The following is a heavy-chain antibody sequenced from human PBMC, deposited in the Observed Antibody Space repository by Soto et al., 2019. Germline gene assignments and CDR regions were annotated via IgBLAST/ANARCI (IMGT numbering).Heavy chain of an antibody. CDR1: GGSFSGYY. V-gene: IGHV4-34*01. J-gene: IGHJ5*02. CDR2: INHSGST. CDR3: ARGPLTSSVWFDP. Sequence: PSETLSLTCAVYGGSFSGYYWSWIRQPPGKGLEWIGEINHSGSTNYNPSLKSRVTISVDTSKNQFSLKLSSVTAADTAVYYCARGPLTSSVWFDPWGQGTLVTVSS. D-gene: IGHD2-2*01.